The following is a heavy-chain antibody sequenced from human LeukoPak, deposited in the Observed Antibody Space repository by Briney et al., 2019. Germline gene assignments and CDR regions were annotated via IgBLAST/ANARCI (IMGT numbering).Heavy chain of an antibody. J-gene: IGHJ3*02. CDR1: GYSISSGYY. D-gene: IGHD3-9*01. Sequence: SETLSLTCTVSGYSISSGYYWGWIRQPPGKGLEWIGCIYHSWSTYHNPSLKSRVTISVDTSKNQFSLRLGSVTAADTAVYYCARDYDILTGDDAFDIWGQGTMVTVSS. CDR2: IYHSWST. V-gene: IGHV4-38-2*02. CDR3: ARDYDILTGDDAFDI.